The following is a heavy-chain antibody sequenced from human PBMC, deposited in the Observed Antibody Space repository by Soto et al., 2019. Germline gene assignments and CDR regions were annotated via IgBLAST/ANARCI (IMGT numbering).Heavy chain of an antibody. D-gene: IGHD3-3*01. Sequence: QVQLQESGPGLVKPSQTLCLSCAVSGGSISSGDYYWSWIRQPPGKGLEWIGYIYYSGSTYYNPSLKSRVTISVDTSKNQFSLKLSSVTAADTAVYYCARAVGYYDGDYWGQVTLVTVSS. CDR2: IYYSGST. J-gene: IGHJ4*02. V-gene: IGHV4-30-4*01. CDR1: GGSISSGDYY. CDR3: ARAVGYYDGDY.